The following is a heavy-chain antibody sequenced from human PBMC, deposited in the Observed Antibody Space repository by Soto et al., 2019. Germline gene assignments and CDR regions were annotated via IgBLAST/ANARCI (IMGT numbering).Heavy chain of an antibody. D-gene: IGHD6-19*01. J-gene: IGHJ4*02. V-gene: IGHV4-39*01. Sequence: QLQLQESGPGLVKPSETLSLTCTVSGGSISSSSYYWGWIRQPPGKGLEWIGSIYYSGSTYYNPSLKTRVTIYIHTSNNQFSPKLSSVTAADTAVYCCARHAVYRRGFTDYWGQGTLVTVSS. CDR2: IYYSGST. CDR1: GGSISSSSYY. CDR3: ARHAVYRRGFTDY.